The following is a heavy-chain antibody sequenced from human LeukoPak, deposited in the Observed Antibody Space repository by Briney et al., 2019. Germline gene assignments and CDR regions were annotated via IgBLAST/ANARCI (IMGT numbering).Heavy chain of an antibody. J-gene: IGHJ6*03. V-gene: IGHV4-39*01. CDR3: ARSVYYYYYYMDV. CDR1: GGSISISTYY. CDR2: IHYSGST. Sequence: SETLSLTCTVSGGSISISTYYWGWIRQPPGKGLEWIGSIHYSGSTYYNPSLKSRVTISVDTSKNQFSLKLSSVTAADTAVYYCARSVYYYYYYMDVWGKGTTVTISS.